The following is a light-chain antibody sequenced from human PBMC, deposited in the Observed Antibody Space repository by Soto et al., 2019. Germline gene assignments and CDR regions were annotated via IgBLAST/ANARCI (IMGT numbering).Light chain of an antibody. J-gene: IGLJ2*01. Sequence: QSALTQPASVSGSPGQSITISCTGTRSDVGGYNYVSWYQQHPGKAPKLIIYDVSNRPSGVSNRFSGSKSGNTASLTISGLQAEDEADYYCSSYTSSRNEVFGGGTKLTVL. CDR3: SSYTSSRNEV. CDR2: DVS. V-gene: IGLV2-14*01. CDR1: RSDVGGYNY.